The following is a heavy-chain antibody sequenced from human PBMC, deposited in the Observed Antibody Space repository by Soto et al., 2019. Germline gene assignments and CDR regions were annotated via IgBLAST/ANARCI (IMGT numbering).Heavy chain of an antibody. Sequence: ASVKVSCKASGYTFTSYYMHWVRQAPGQGLEWMGIINPSGGSTSYAQKFQGRVTMTRDTSTSTVYMELSSLRSEDTAVYYCVVRAVARTERYYFDYWGQGNLVTVSS. CDR3: VVRAVARTERYYFDY. CDR1: GYTFTSYY. J-gene: IGHJ4*02. CDR2: INPSGGST. V-gene: IGHV1-46*01. D-gene: IGHD6-19*01.